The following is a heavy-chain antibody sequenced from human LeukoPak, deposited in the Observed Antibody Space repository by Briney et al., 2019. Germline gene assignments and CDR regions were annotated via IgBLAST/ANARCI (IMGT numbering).Heavy chain of an antibody. D-gene: IGHD5-12*01. CDR2: IYSGGST. CDR1: GFTFSSYS. J-gene: IGHJ4*02. CDR3: ARMWLRYFDY. V-gene: IGHV3-66*01. Sequence: GGSLRLSCAASGFTFSSYSLNWVRQAPGKGLEWVSVIYSGGSTYYADSVKGRFTISRDNSKNTLYLQMNSLRAEDTAVYYCARMWLRYFDYWGQGTLVTVSS.